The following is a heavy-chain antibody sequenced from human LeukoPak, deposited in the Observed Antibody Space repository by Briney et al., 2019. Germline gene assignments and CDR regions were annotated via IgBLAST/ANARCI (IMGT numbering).Heavy chain of an antibody. CDR2: ISAGGRTI. CDR1: GFTFSDHY. D-gene: IGHD5-18*01. Sequence: GGSLRLSCTASGFTFSDHYMTWIRQPPGKGLEWLAYISAGGRTIYYSDSVKGRFTISRDNARKSVYLQMNSLRTDDTSVYFCARVGTHGYGWYFDLWGRGSLVTVSS. CDR3: ARVGTHGYGWYFDL. V-gene: IGHV3-11*01. J-gene: IGHJ2*01.